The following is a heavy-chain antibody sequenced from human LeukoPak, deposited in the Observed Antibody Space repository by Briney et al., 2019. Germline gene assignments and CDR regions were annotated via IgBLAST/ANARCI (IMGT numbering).Heavy chain of an antibody. D-gene: IGHD6-13*01. Sequence: ASVKVSCKASGYTYTNYGISWVRQAPGQGLEWMGWINPNSGGTNYAQKFQGRVTMTRDTSISTAYMELSRLRSDDTAVYYCARWAALCNDHWGQGTLVTVSS. J-gene: IGHJ4*02. CDR1: GYTYTNYG. CDR3: ARWAALCNDH. CDR2: INPNSGGT. V-gene: IGHV1-2*02.